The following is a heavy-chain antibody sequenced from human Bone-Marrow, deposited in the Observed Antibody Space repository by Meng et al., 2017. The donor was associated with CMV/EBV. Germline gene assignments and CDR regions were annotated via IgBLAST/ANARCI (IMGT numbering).Heavy chain of an antibody. V-gene: IGHV3-30-3*01. CDR2: ISYDGSNK. D-gene: IGHD6-13*01. Sequence: GESLKISCAASGFTFSSYAMHWVRQAPGKGLEWVAVISYDGSNKYYADSVKGRFTISRDNSKNTLYLQMNSLRAEDTAVYYCARDGQLVDYYYYGMDVWGQGTTVTFSS. J-gene: IGHJ6*02. CDR1: GFTFSSYA. CDR3: ARDGQLVDYYYYGMDV.